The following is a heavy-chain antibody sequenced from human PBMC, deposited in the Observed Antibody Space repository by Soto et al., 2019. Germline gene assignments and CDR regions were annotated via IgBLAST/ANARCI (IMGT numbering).Heavy chain of an antibody. Sequence: EVQLLESGGGLVQPGGSLRLSCAASGFTFSSYAMSWVRQAPGKGLEWVSAISGSGGSTYYADSVKGRFTISRDNSKNTLYLQMYRLRAEDTAVYYCAKVGGDGYNYFDYWGQGTLVTVSS. CDR2: ISGSGGST. J-gene: IGHJ4*02. CDR3: AKVGGDGYNYFDY. D-gene: IGHD5-12*01. V-gene: IGHV3-23*01. CDR1: GFTFSSYA.